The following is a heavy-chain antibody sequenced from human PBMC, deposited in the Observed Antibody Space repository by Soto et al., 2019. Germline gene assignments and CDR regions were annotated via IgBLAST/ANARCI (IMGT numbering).Heavy chain of an antibody. Sequence: EVQLVESGGGLVKPGGSLRLSCAASGFTFSSYSMNWVRQAPGKGLEWVSAISSSSTYIYYADSGKGRFTISRDNAKNSLFMQMNSLRAEDTAVYYCARGYSYSLEWFDPWGQGTLVTVSS. CDR3: ARGYSYSLEWFDP. CDR1: GFTFSSYS. V-gene: IGHV3-21*01. CDR2: ISSSSTYI. J-gene: IGHJ5*02. D-gene: IGHD5-18*01.